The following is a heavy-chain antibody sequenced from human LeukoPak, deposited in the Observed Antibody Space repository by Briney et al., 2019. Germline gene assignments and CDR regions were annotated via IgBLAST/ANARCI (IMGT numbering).Heavy chain of an antibody. Sequence: PGGSLRLSCAASGFTFSSYTMNWVRQAPGKGLEWVSSISSSSSYIYYADSVKGRFTISRDNAKNSLYLQMNSLRAEDTAVYYCARGEGAGLLWFGEKARTSAFDIWGQGTMVTVSS. CDR3: ARGEGAGLLWFGEKARTSAFDI. D-gene: IGHD3-10*01. V-gene: IGHV3-21*01. CDR2: ISSSSSYI. J-gene: IGHJ3*02. CDR1: GFTFSSYT.